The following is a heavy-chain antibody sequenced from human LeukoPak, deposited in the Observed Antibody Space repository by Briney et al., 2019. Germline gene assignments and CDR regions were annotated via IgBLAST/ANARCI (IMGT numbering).Heavy chain of an antibody. D-gene: IGHD1-26*01. CDR3: ARDGIVGTIARSSFDI. CDR2: MFHSGNI. Sequence: PSETLSLTCTVSGYSIRSAYYWGWVRQPPGKGLQWIGSMFHSGNIYYNPSLKSRVTISVDMSQSQLSLKLSSVTAADTAVYYCARDGIVGTIARSSFDIWGQGTVVTVSS. J-gene: IGHJ3*02. CDR1: GYSIRSAYY. V-gene: IGHV4-38-2*02.